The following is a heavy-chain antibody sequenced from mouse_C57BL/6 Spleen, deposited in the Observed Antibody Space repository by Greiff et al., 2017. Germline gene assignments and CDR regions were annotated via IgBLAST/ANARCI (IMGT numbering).Heavy chain of an antibody. CDR2: ISDGGSYT. D-gene: IGHD1-1*01. CDR3: ARDPGIYYGSSQYYFDY. J-gene: IGHJ2*01. V-gene: IGHV5-4*01. Sequence: EVKLMESGGGLVKPGGSLKLSCAASGFTFSSYAMSWVRQTPEKRLEWVATISDGGSYTYYPDNVKGRFTISRDNAKNNLYLQMSHLKSEDTAMYYCARDPGIYYGSSQYYFDYWGQGTTLTVSS. CDR1: GFTFSSYA.